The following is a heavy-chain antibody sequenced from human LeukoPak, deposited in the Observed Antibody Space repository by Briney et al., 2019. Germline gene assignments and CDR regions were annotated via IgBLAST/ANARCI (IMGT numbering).Heavy chain of an antibody. CDR2: ISAYNGNT. CDR1: GYTFTSYG. J-gene: IGHJ4*02. V-gene: IGHV1-18*01. D-gene: IGHD3-22*01. Sequence: ASVKVSCKASGYTFTSYGISWVRQAPGQGLEWMGWISAYNGNTNYAQKLQGRVTMTTDTSTSTAYMELRSLRSDDTAVYYCARDYYDSSGYWGRDYWGQGTLVTVSS. CDR3: ARDYYDSSGYWGRDY.